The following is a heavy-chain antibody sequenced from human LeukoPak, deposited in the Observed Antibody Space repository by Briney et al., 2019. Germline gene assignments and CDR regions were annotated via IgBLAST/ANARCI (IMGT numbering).Heavy chain of an antibody. D-gene: IGHD1-1*01. Sequence: PGGSLRLSCAASGFTFSSYGMHWVRQAPGKGLEWVAVISYDGSNKYYADSVKGRFTISRDNSKNTLYLQMNSLRAEDTAVYYCAKDPWKFWGQGTLVTVSS. CDR3: AKDPWKF. CDR2: ISYDGSNK. CDR1: GFTFSSYG. V-gene: IGHV3-30*18. J-gene: IGHJ4*02.